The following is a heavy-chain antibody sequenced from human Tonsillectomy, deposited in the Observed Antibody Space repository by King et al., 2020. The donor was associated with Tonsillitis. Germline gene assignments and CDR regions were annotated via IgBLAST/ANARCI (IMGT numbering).Heavy chain of an antibody. J-gene: IGHJ4*02. CDR2: IKWHGATI. V-gene: IGHV3-9*01. D-gene: IGHD6-19*01. CDR1: GYTFDEYA. Sequence: VQLVESGGGLVQPGRSLRLSCAASGYTFDEYAMHWVRQAPGKGLEWVAGIKWHGATIGYADSVKGRFTISRDNAKNSLYLQMNSLRAEDAALYYCTTLAYPSSGWSDYGGRGTLVTVSS. CDR3: TTLAYPSSGWSDY.